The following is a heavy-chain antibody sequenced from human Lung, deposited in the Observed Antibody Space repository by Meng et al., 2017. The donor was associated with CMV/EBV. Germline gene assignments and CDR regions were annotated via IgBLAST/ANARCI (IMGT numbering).Heavy chain of an antibody. D-gene: IGHD4-23*01. Sequence: VRLVQAGAEVKSPGASVKVSCKASGYTFTNYYMHWVRQAPGQGLEWMGVINPSGGSTNYAQKFQGRLTMTRDTSTSTVYMELSSLRSEDTAVYYCARGDGGNGSDYWGQGTLVTVSS. V-gene: IGHV1-46*01. J-gene: IGHJ4*02. CDR2: INPSGGST. CDR3: ARGDGGNGSDY. CDR1: GYTFTNYY.